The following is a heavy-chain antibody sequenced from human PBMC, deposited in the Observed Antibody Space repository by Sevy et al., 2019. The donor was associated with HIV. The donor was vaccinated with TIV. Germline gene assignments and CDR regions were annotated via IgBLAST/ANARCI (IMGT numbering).Heavy chain of an antibody. CDR3: ARGYCSGGRCYPGGY. J-gene: IGHJ4*02. Sequence: ASVKVSCEASGYTFSTYGINWVRQAPGQGLEWMGWINTFTGDTNYLQKLQDRVTMTKDTSTRTVYIELGSIRSDDTVVYYCARGYCSGGRCYPGGYWGQGTLVTVSS. D-gene: IGHD2-15*01. CDR2: INTFTGDT. CDR1: GYTFSTYG. V-gene: IGHV1-18*01.